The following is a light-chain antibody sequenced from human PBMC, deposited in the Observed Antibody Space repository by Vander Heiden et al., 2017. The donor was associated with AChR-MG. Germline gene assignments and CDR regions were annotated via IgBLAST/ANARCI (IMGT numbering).Light chain of an antibody. CDR1: SSDVGGYNY. CDR3: SSYTSTSTVVV. V-gene: IGLV2-14*03. CDR2: DVS. Sequence: QSALTQPASVSGSPGQSITISCTGTSSDVGGYNYVSWYQQHPGKAPKLMIYDVSNRPSGFSNRFSGSKSGNTAFLTISGLQADDEADYYCSSYTSTSTVVVFGGGTKLTVL. J-gene: IGLJ2*01.